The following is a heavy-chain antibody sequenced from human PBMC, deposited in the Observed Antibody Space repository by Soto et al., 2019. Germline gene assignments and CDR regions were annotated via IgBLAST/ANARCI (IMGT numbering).Heavy chain of an antibody. V-gene: IGHV5-51*01. J-gene: IGHJ4*02. Sequence: PGESLKISCKGSGYNFAGYWIAWVLQMPGKGLELMGIIYPSDSDTRYRPSFQGQVTISADKSISSAYLQWSRLRASDTAMYYCARGEVSTRTFDYWGQGTPVTVSS. CDR1: GYNFAGYW. CDR3: ARGEVSTRTFDY. CDR2: IYPSDSDT. D-gene: IGHD1-1*01.